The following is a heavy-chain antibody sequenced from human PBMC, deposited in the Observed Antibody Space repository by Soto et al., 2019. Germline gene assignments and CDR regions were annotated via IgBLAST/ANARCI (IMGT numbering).Heavy chain of an antibody. J-gene: IGHJ4*02. Sequence: QVQLVQSGAEVKKPGASVKVSCKASGYTFTTYYMHWVRQAPGQGLEWMGIINPSGGSTSYAQKFQGTVTTXXDXTXXTVYMELSSLRPEDTAVYYCARVYCRGGSCYGIDYWGQGTLVTVSS. CDR1: GYTFTTYY. CDR3: ARVYCRGGSCYGIDY. D-gene: IGHD2-15*01. V-gene: IGHV1-46*01. CDR2: INPSGGST.